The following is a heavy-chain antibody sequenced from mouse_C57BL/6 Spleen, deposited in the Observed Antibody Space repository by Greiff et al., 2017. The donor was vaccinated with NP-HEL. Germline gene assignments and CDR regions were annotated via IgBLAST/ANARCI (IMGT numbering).Heavy chain of an antibody. D-gene: IGHD2-1*01. CDR3: ESLYYGNYEGFAY. Sequence: VQLQQSGPELVKPGASVKISCKASGYAFSSSWMNWVKQRPGKGLEWIGRIYPGDGDTNYNGKFKGKATLTADKSSSTAYMQLSSLTSEDSAVYFGESLYYGNYEGFAYWGQGTLVTVSA. CDR2: IYPGDGDT. V-gene: IGHV1-82*01. J-gene: IGHJ3*01. CDR1: GYAFSSSW.